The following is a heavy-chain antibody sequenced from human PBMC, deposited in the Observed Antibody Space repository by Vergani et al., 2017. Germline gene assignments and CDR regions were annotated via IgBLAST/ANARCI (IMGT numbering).Heavy chain of an antibody. CDR1: SASIRSSNYY. V-gene: IGHV4-39*01. Sequence: QLQLQESGPGLVKPSATLSLTCSVSSASIRSSNYYWGWIRQPPGKGLEWIASIYYSVSTYYNPSLKSRVTISVDTSKNQFSLKLSSVTAADTAVYFCARHSTVEWLVKLGWIDPWGQGILVTVSS. CDR2: IYYSVST. CDR3: ARHSTVEWLVKLGWIDP. J-gene: IGHJ5*02. D-gene: IGHD6-19*01.